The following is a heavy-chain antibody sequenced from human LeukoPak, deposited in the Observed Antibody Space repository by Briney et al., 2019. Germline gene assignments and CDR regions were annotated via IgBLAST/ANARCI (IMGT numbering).Heavy chain of an antibody. CDR1: GFTFSNYW. CDR3: ARDSEKSSSFAFDI. D-gene: IGHD6-13*01. CDR2: INLDRSEK. V-gene: IGHV3-7*01. J-gene: IGHJ3*02. Sequence: GGSLRLSCAASGFTFSNYWMAWVRQAPGKGLEWVANINLDRSEKDYVDSLKGRCTISRDDAKNSLYLQVNTLRAEDTAVYYCARDSEKSSSFAFDIWGQGTVVTVSS.